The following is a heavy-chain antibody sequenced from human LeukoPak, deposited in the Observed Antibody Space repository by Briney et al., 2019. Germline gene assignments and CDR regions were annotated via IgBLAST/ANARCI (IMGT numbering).Heavy chain of an antibody. V-gene: IGHV1-69*05. J-gene: IGHJ6*03. CDR2: IIPLFNTP. CDR1: GGTFISYI. CDR3: ARVDRYYFHMDV. Sequence: GSSVKVSCKASGGTFISYIITWVRQAPGQGLEWMGGIIPLFNTPNYAQKFQGRVTITTDDSTHTSYVELRSLRSEDTAVYYCARVDRYYFHMDVWGKGTTVTVSS.